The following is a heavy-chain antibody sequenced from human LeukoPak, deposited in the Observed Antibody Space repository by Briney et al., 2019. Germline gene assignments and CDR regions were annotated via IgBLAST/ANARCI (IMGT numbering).Heavy chain of an antibody. Sequence: ASVKVSCKASGYTFTGYYIHWVRQAPGQGLEWMGRINPNTGDTDYAQKFQGRVTMTRDTSITTAYMELSRLTSDDTAIYYCAKVPPSITAAGNWLGPWGQGALVTVSS. CDR3: AKVPPSITAAGNWLGP. CDR1: GYTFTGYY. J-gene: IGHJ5*02. D-gene: IGHD6-13*01. V-gene: IGHV1-2*06. CDR2: INPNTGDT.